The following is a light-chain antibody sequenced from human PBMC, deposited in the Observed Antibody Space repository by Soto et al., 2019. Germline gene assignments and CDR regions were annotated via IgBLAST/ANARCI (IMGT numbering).Light chain of an antibody. CDR1: QSINSR. J-gene: IGKJ1*01. Sequence: DIQMTQSPSTLSASVGDRVTITCRASQSINSRLAWYQQKPGKPPKLLIYKASNLQSGVPSRFSGSGSGTDFTLTISSLQSEDFASYFCQHTFNSPPWTFGQGTKVDIK. V-gene: IGKV1-5*03. CDR2: KAS. CDR3: QHTFNSPPWT.